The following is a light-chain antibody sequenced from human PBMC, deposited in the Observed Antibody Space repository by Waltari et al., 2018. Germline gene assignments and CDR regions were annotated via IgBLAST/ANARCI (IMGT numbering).Light chain of an antibody. V-gene: IGKV1-8*01. Sequence: IRITQSPSSLSASTGDRVPVTCRASQDVRAYLAWYQQNPGKAPKLLTFAASTLQTGVPSRFSGSGSGTDFTLTISSLQSEDFATYYCQQYYSQPYTFGQGTKLEI. CDR2: AAS. CDR1: QDVRAY. CDR3: QQYYSQPYT. J-gene: IGKJ2*01.